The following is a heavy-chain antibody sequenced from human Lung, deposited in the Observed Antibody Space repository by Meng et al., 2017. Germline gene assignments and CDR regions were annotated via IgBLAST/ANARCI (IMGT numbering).Heavy chain of an antibody. V-gene: IGHV4-4*02. CDR1: GCSVSSSNW. D-gene: IGHD2-2*01. Sequence: QVQLLESCPGVVKPSEHPALTCGVSGCSVSSSNWRSWVHQPPGKGLEWIGEICHSGGTKYNPSLKSRVTISVDKSKNQFSLKLSPVTAADTAVYYCARGLGEAVVPRTMFDYWGQGTLVTVSS. J-gene: IGHJ4*02. CDR3: ARGLGEAVVPRTMFDY. CDR2: ICHSGGT.